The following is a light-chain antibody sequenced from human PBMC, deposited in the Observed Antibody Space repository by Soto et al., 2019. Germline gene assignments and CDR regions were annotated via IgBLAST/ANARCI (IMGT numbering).Light chain of an antibody. Sequence: QAVVTQPASVSGSPGQSITISCTGISSDGGTNNLVSWYQQHPGKAPKLMIYEGNKRPSGISNRFSGSKSGNTASLTISGLQTEDEADYYCGSYASATLIFGGGTKVTVL. V-gene: IGLV2-14*02. CDR2: EGN. CDR3: GSYASATLI. J-gene: IGLJ2*01. CDR1: SSDGGTNNL.